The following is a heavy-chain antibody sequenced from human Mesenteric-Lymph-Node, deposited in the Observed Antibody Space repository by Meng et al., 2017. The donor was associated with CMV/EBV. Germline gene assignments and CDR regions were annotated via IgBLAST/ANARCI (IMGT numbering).Heavy chain of an antibody. CDR2: IRYDGSNK. CDR1: GFTFSSYG. D-gene: IGHD6-6*01. Sequence: GESLKISCAASGFTFSSYGMHWVRQAPGKGLEWVAFIRYDGSNKYYADSVKGRFTISRDNSKNTLYLQMNSLRAEDTAVYYCAKDGVYSSSSKIDYWGQGTLVTVS. CDR3: AKDGVYSSSSKIDY. V-gene: IGHV3-30*02. J-gene: IGHJ4*02.